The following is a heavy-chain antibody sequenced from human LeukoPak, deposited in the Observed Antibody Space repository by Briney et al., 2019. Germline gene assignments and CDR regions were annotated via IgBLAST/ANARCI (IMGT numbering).Heavy chain of an antibody. D-gene: IGHD2-15*01. CDR3: AKATSKVVVAATFDY. CDR2: IKPDGSEK. J-gene: IGHJ4*02. V-gene: IGHV3-7*03. CDR1: GFTFSESW. Sequence: GGSLRLSSAASGFTFSESWMTWVRHAPGKGLEWVANIKPDGSEKFYVDSVKGRFTISRDNSKNTLYLQMNSLRAEDTAVYHCAKATSKVVVAATFDYWGQGTLVTVSS.